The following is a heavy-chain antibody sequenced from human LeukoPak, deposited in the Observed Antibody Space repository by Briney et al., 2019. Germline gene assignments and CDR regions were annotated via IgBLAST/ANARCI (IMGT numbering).Heavy chain of an antibody. Sequence: PGGSLRLSCADSGFTFSSYAMHWVRQAPGKGLEWVAFISYDGSNKYYADSVKGRFTISRDNSKNTLYLQMNSLRTEDTAVYYCARDHRSTNDYWGQGTLVTVSS. V-gene: IGHV3-30-3*01. CDR2: ISYDGSNK. CDR3: ARDHRSTNDY. CDR1: GFTFSSYA. J-gene: IGHJ4*02. D-gene: IGHD1-26*01.